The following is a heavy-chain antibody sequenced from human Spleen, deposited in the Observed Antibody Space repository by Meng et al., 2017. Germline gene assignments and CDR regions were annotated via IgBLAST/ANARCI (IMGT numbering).Heavy chain of an antibody. CDR3: ARGPTTMAHDFDY. CDR2: INHGGST. CDR1: GGSFSGYY. Sequence: SQTLSLTCAVYGGSFSGYYWSWIRQPPGKGLEWIGDINHGGSTNYNPSLKSRVTISVDTSKNQFSLKLSSVTAADTAVYYCARGPTTMAHDFDYWGQGTLVTVSS. V-gene: IGHV4-34*01. J-gene: IGHJ4*02. D-gene: IGHD4-11*01.